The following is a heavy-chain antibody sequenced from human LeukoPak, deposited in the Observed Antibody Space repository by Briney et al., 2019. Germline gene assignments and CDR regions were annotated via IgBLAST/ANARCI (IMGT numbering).Heavy chain of an antibody. D-gene: IGHD3-3*01. CDR2: IIPIFGTA. CDR1: GGTFSSYA. Sequence: ASVKVSCKASGGTFSSYAISWVRQAPGQGLEWMGGIIPIFGTANYAQKFQGRVTITADESTSTAYMELSSLRSGDTAVYYCATLRFLEWLLPTDFDYWGQGTLVTVSS. J-gene: IGHJ4*02. CDR3: ATLRFLEWLLPTDFDY. V-gene: IGHV1-69*13.